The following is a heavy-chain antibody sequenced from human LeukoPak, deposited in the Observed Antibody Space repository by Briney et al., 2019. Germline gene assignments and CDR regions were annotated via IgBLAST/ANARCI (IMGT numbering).Heavy chain of an antibody. Sequence: GASVKVSCKVSGYTLTELSMHWVRQAPGKGLEWMGGFDPEFGETIYAQKFQGRVTMTEDTSIDTAYMEVSSLRSEDTAVYYCATDLGGYVDYFDYWGQGNLVTVSS. J-gene: IGHJ4*02. V-gene: IGHV1-24*01. CDR3: ATDLGGYVDYFDY. CDR1: GYTLTELS. D-gene: IGHD5-12*01. CDR2: FDPEFGET.